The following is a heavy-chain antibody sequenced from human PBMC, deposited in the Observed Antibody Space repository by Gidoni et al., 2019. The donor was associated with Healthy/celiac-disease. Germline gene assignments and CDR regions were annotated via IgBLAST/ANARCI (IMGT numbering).Heavy chain of an antibody. V-gene: IGHV4-34*01. CDR1: GGSFSGYY. CDR2: INHSGST. J-gene: IGHJ5*02. Sequence: VQLQQWAAGLFTPSATLSLTSAVYGGSFSGYYWSWIRQPPGKGLEWIGEINHSGSTNYNPSLKSRVTISVDTSKNQFSLKLSSVTAADTAVYYCARGRGVVDAWGQGTLVTVSS. CDR3: ARGRGVVDA. D-gene: IGHD3-10*01.